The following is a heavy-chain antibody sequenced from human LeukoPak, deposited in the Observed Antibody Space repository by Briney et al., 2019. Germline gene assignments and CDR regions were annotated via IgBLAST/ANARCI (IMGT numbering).Heavy chain of an antibody. CDR3: ARDSAEQWLTYYFDY. D-gene: IGHD6-19*01. CDR1: GGTFSSYA. V-gene: IGHV1-69*13. CDR2: IIPIFGTT. Sequence: SVKVSCKASGGTFSSYAFSWVRRAPGQGLEWMGGIIPIFGTTYYAQKYQGRVTITADESTSTVYMELSSLTSEDTAIYYCARDSAEQWLTYYFDYWGRGTLVTVSS. J-gene: IGHJ4*02.